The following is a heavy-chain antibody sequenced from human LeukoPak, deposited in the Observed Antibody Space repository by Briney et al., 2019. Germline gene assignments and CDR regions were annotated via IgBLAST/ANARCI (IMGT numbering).Heavy chain of an antibody. CDR2: MYTSGSA. V-gene: IGHV4-4*07. Sequence: SETLSLTCTVPGDSTPGYYWSWIRQPAGKGLEWIGRMYTSGSANYNPSLKSRVTMSLDTSKKLFSLQMSSVTAADTAIYYCATERSRGLALWGQGALVIVSS. J-gene: IGHJ5*02. CDR3: ATERSRGLAL. CDR1: GDSTPGYY. D-gene: IGHD2-2*01.